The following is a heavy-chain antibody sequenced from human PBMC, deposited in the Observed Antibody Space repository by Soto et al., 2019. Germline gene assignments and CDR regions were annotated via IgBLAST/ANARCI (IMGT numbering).Heavy chain of an antibody. CDR1: GGSISSYY. V-gene: IGHV4-59*01. CDR2: IYYSGST. CDR3: ARDSRPYSRDDAFDI. Sequence: SETLSLTCTVSGGSISSYYWSWIRQPPGKGLEWIGYIYYSGSTNHNPSLKSRVTISVDTSKNQFSLKLSSVTAADTAVYYCARDSRPYSRDDAFDIWGQGTMVTVSS. J-gene: IGHJ3*02. D-gene: IGHD2-21*01.